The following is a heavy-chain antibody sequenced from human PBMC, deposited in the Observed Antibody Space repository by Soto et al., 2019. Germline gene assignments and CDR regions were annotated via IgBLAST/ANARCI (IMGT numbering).Heavy chain of an antibody. CDR3: ARDRGESITIFGVVTIDAFDI. CDR1: GGSISSSY. D-gene: IGHD3-3*01. V-gene: IGHV4-4*07. J-gene: IGHJ3*02. Sequence: SETLSLTCTVSGGSISSSYWSWIRQPAGQGLEWIGRIYTGGSTNYNPSLKSRVTMSVDTSKNQFSLKLSSVTAADAAVYYCARDRGESITIFGVVTIDAFDIWGQGTMVTVSS. CDR2: IYTGGST.